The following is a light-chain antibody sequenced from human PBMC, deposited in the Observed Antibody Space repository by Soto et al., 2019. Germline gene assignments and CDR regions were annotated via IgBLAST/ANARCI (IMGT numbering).Light chain of an antibody. CDR1: QSVSSSY. CDR3: QQYGSPPWR. Sequence: EIVLTQSPGTLSLSPGERATLSCRASQSVSSSYLAWYQQKPGQAPRLLIYGASSRATGIPDRFSGSGSGTDFTLSISRLEPEDFAVYYCQQYGSPPWRFGQGTKVEIK. J-gene: IGKJ1*01. V-gene: IGKV3-20*01. CDR2: GAS.